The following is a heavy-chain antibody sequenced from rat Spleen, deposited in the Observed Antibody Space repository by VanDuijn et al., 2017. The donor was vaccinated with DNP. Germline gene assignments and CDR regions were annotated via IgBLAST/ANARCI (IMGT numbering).Heavy chain of an antibody. D-gene: IGHD1-12*02. Sequence: EVQLVESGGGLVQPGRSLKLSCAASGFTYSNYVMAWVRQAPTKGLEWVASISTGGGNTYYRDSVKGRFTISRDNAKSTLYLQMDSLRSEDTATYYCTIPQYDGTYYYGWFAYWGQGTLVTVSS. J-gene: IGHJ3*01. CDR1: GFTYSNYV. CDR3: TIPQYDGTYYYGWFAY. CDR2: ISTGGGNT. V-gene: IGHV5-25*01.